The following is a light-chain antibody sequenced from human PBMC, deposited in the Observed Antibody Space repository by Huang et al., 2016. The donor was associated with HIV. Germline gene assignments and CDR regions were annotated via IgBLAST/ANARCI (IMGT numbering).Light chain of an antibody. CDR1: QSVGSY. J-gene: IGKJ4*01. CDR3: QRYNDWLSLT. Sequence: EVVMTQSPATLSVSPGERATLSCRASQSVGSYLAWYQQRPGQAPRLRIYGACMRATGVPVRFSGSGSGTDFTLTISSLQSEDFAIYYCQRYNDWLSLTFGGGTRVEIK. CDR2: GAC. V-gene: IGKV3-15*01.